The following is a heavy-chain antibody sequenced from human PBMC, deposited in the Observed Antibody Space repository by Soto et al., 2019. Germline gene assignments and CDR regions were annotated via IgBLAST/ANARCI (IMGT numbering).Heavy chain of an antibody. CDR1: GGSISSYY. J-gene: IGHJ3*02. D-gene: IGHD5-12*01. Sequence: SETLSLTCPVSGGSISSYYWSWIRQPPGKGLEWIGYIYYSGSTNYNPSLKSRVTISVDTSKNQFSLKLSSVTAADTAVYYCARGNSGYDYRDPKNAFDIWGQGTMVTVSS. V-gene: IGHV4-59*01. CDR3: ARGNSGYDYRDPKNAFDI. CDR2: IYYSGST.